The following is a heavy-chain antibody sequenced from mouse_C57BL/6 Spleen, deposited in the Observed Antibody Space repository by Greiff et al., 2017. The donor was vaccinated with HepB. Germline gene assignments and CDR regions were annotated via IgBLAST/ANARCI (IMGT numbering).Heavy chain of an antibody. D-gene: IGHD2-1*01. J-gene: IGHJ3*01. CDR1: GYTFTSYW. CDR2: IDPSDSYT. Sequence: QVQLQQPGAELVKPGASVKLSCKASGYTFTSYWMQWVKQRPGQGLEWIGEIDPSDSYTNYNQKFKGKATLTVDTSSSTAYMQLSSLTSEDSAVYYCARRGNQGFAYWGQGTLVTASA. CDR3: ARRGNQGFAY. V-gene: IGHV1-50*01.